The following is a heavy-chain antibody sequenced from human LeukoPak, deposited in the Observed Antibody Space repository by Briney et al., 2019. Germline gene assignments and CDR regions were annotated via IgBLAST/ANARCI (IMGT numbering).Heavy chain of an antibody. CDR2: INEGGDKT. CDR3: AKQYLVGDY. J-gene: IGHJ4*02. CDR1: GLVVSNFA. Sequence: GASLRLSCAASGLVVSNFAMNWVRQAPGKWPEWVSSINEGGDKTHYADSVKGRFTISRDNSKNTLYLQVNSLRAEERVVYYCAKQYLVGDYWGQGTLVTVSS. V-gene: IGHV3-23*01. D-gene: IGHD3-9*01.